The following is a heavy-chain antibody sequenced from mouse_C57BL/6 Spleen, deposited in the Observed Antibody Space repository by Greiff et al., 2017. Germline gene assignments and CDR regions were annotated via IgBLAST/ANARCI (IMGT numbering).Heavy chain of an antibody. CDR3: ARSYDYDGAWFAY. J-gene: IGHJ3*01. V-gene: IGHV1-52*01. CDR2: IDPSDSET. CDR1: GYTFTSYW. D-gene: IGHD2-4*01. Sequence: QVQLKQPGAELVRPGSSVKLSCKASGYTFTSYWMHWVKQRPIQGLEWIGNIDPSDSETHYNQKFKDKATLTVDKSSSTAYMQLSSLTSEDSAVYYCARSYDYDGAWFAYWGQGTLVTVSA.